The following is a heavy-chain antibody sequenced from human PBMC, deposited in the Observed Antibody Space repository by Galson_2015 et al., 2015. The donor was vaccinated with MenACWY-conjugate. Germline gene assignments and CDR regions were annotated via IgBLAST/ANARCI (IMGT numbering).Heavy chain of an antibody. CDR1: GYNFITYW. J-gene: IGHJ4*02. Sequence: QSGAEVKKPGESLKISCKGSGYNFITYWIGWVRQMPGKGLEWMARINPSDSYANYNSSFQGHVTISADKSTGTAFLQWSSLESSDTAVYFCARHHVNTAMFLDSWGQGTLVTVSS. D-gene: IGHD5-18*01. CDR3: ARHHVNTAMFLDS. CDR2: INPSDSYA. V-gene: IGHV5-10-1*01.